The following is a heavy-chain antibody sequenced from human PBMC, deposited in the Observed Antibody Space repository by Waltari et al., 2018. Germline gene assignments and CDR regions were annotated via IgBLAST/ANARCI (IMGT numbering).Heavy chain of an antibody. Sequence: QVQLQESGPGLVKPSETLSLTCTVSGGSISSYFWNWIRQPAGKGLEWIGRPHNSGTSNYSPSRESRITMSLDTSKNQFSLKLSSVTAADTAVYYCARRGWQVAFDIWGQGKMVTVSS. CDR3: ARRGWQVAFDI. CDR2: PHNSGTS. V-gene: IGHV4-4*07. D-gene: IGHD6-19*01. J-gene: IGHJ3*02. CDR1: GGSISSYF.